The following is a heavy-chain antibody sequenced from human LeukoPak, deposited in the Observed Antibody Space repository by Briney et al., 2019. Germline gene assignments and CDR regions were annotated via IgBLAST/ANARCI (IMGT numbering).Heavy chain of an antibody. D-gene: IGHD1-26*01. CDR3: ARGRYSGSYLIDY. V-gene: IGHV3-21*01. J-gene: IGHJ4*02. Sequence: SNIYYSNSVKGRFTISRENAKNSIYLQMNSLRAEDTAVYYCARGRYSGSYLIDYWGQGTLVTVSS. CDR2: SNI.